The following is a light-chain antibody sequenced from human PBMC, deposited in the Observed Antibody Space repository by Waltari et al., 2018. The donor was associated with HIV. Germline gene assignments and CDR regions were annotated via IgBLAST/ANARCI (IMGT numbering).Light chain of an antibody. J-gene: IGLJ2*01. CDR1: SDNVGNPG. Sequence: QARLTQPPSVSTGLRQTATLTCTGNSDNVGNPGATWLQQHQGHPPKLLFYRDNSRPSGISERFSASRSGNTASLTITGLQPEDEADYFCSAWDRSLSAVVFGGGTTLIVL. CDR3: SAWDRSLSAVV. V-gene: IGLV10-54*04. CDR2: RDN.